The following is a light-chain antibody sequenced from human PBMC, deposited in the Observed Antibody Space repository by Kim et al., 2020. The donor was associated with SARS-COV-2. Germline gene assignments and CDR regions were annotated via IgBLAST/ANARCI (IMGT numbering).Light chain of an antibody. CDR3: QVWDTVNDHPV. J-gene: IGLJ3*02. V-gene: IGLV3-21*04. CDR2: FDN. Sequence: SYELTQPPSVSVAPGKPATITCGGSNIGGKSVHWYQQKSGQAPVLVIYFDNDRPSGIPERLSGSNSGNPATLTINRVEAGDEADYYCQVWDTVNDHPVFGGGTKLTVL. CDR1: NIGGKS.